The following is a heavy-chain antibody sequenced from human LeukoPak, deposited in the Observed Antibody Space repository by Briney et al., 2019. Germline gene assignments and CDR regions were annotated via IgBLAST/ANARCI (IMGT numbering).Heavy chain of an antibody. CDR3: ARPSTTYYSDSSGYYLFDY. D-gene: IGHD3-22*01. CDR1: GGTFSSYA. CDR2: IIPILGIA. J-gene: IGHJ4*02. Sequence: SVKVSCKAYGGTFSSYAISWVRQAPGQGLGWMGRIIPILGIANYAQKFQGRVTITADKSTSTAYMELSSLRSEDTAVYYCARPSTTYYSDSSGYYLFDYWGQGTLVTVSS. V-gene: IGHV1-69*04.